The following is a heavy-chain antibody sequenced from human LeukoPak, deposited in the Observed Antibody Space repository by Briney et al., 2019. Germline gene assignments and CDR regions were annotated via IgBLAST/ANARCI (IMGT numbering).Heavy chain of an antibody. D-gene: IGHD1-26*01. V-gene: IGHV3-9*01. CDR3: AKDMKWRSYDAFDI. CDR2: ISGNSGSR. J-gene: IGHJ3*02. CDR1: GFTFDDFD. Sequence: PGVSLRRSCAGSGFTFDDFDMHWVRPAQGKGLEWVSGISGNSGSRVYADSVEGRFTSCRDNAKKSLYLQMNSQRAEDTALYYCAKDMKWRSYDAFDIWGQGTMVTVSS.